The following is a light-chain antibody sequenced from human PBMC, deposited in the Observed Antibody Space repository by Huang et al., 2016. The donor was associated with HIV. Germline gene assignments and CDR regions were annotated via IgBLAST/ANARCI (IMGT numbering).Light chain of an antibody. CDR1: QNLSGN. V-gene: IGKV3D-15*01. Sequence: EIVMTQSPATLSVSPGETVALSCRNSQNLSGNLAWYQHKPGQTPRLLIYATSIRDAGVPGRFSGSGSGSEFTLTISSLLSEDSAVYYCQHYNDWPRTFGQGTKLEIK. CDR2: ATS. J-gene: IGKJ2*01. CDR3: QHYNDWPRT.